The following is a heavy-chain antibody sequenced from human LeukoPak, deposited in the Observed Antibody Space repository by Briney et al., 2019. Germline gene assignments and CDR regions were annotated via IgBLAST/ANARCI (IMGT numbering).Heavy chain of an antibody. D-gene: IGHD1-1*01. Sequence: GGSLRLSCAASGFTFSTFAMSWVRQAPGKGMEWVSATTGSGGSTYYADSVKGRFTISRDNSKNTLYLQMNSLRAEDTAVYYCARDGLQRFAFDIWGQGTKVTVSS. J-gene: IGHJ3*02. CDR3: ARDGLQRFAFDI. V-gene: IGHV3-23*01. CDR1: GFTFSTFA. CDR2: TTGSGGST.